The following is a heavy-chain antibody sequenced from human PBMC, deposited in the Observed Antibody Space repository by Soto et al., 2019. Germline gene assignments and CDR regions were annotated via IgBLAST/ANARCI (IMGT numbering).Heavy chain of an antibody. CDR3: ARETYYDFWSGPYYGMDV. CDR1: GFTFSSYA. V-gene: IGHV3-30-3*01. Sequence: QVQLVESGGGVVQPGRSLRLSCAASGFTFSSYAMHWVRQAPGKGLEWVAVISYDGSNKYYADSVKGRFTISRDNSQNMLYLQMNSLRAEDTAVYYCARETYYDFWSGPYYGMDVWGQGTTVTVSS. D-gene: IGHD3-3*01. J-gene: IGHJ6*02. CDR2: ISYDGSNK.